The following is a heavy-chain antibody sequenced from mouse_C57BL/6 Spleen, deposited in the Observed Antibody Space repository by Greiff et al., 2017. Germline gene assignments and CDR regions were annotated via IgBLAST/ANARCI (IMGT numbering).Heavy chain of an antibody. D-gene: IGHD1-1*01. CDR1: GYTFTSYW. CDR3: ARRYYGSSYCAMDY. V-gene: IGHV1-50*01. CDR2: IDPSDSYT. J-gene: IGHJ4*01. Sequence: VQLQQPGAELVKPGASVKLSCKASGYTFTSYWMQWVKQRPGQGLEWIGEIDPSDSYTNYNQKFKGKATLTVDTSSSTAYMQLSSLTSEDSAVYYCARRYYGSSYCAMDYWGQGTSVTVSS.